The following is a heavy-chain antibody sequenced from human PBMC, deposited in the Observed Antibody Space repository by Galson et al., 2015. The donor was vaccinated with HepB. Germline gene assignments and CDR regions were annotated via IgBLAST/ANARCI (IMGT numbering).Heavy chain of an antibody. CDR2: MNPNRGNT. D-gene: IGHD2-2*01. J-gene: IGHJ6*03. CDR1: GYTFTSYD. Sequence: SCKASGYTFTSYDINWVLQATGQGLECMGWMNPNRGNTGYAQKFQGRVTMTRNTSISTAYMELSSLRSEDTAVYYCARGCMGVVVPATIGGDDYYYYIDVWGKGTTVTVSS. V-gene: IGHV1-8*01. CDR3: ARGCMGVVVPATIGGDDYYYYIDV.